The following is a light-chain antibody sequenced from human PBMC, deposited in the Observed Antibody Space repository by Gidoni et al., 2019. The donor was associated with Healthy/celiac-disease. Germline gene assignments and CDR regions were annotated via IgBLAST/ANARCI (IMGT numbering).Light chain of an antibody. CDR2: EVS. CDR1: STDVGGYNY. J-gene: IGLJ2*01. V-gene: IGLV2-14*01. CDR3: SSCTSSSTRVV. Sequence: QSALTQPASVSGSPGQSITISCTGTSTDVGGYNYVSWYQQPPGKAPKLMIYEVSNRPSGVSNRFSGSKSGNTASLTISGLQAEDEADYYCSSCTSSSTRVVFGGGTKLTVL.